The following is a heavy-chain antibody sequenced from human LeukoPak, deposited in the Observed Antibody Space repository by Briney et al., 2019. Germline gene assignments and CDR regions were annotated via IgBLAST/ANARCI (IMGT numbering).Heavy chain of an antibody. Sequence: ASVKVSCKAPGYTFTSYAMNWVRQAPGQGLEWMGWINTNTGNPTYAQGFTGRFVFSLDTSVSTAYLQISSLKAEDTAVYYCARGPYYDFWSGYYDAFDIWGQGTMVTVSS. CDR1: GYTFTSYA. V-gene: IGHV7-4-1*02. CDR2: INTNTGNP. CDR3: ARGPYYDFWSGYYDAFDI. J-gene: IGHJ3*02. D-gene: IGHD3-3*01.